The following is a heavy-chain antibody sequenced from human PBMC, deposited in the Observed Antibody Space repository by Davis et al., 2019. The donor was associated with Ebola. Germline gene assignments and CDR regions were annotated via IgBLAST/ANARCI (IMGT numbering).Heavy chain of an antibody. V-gene: IGHV3-21*01. CDR2: ISSSSRYK. D-gene: IGHD3-16*01. CDR3: AKAGGVYYGIDV. J-gene: IGHJ6*02. CDR1: GFTFSTYS. Sequence: GESLKISCAASGFTFSTYSMNWVRQVPGKGLEWVSSISSSSRYKYYADSVKGRFTISRDNAKNSLYLQMNSLRAEDTAVYYCAKAGGVYYGIDVWGQGTTVTVSS.